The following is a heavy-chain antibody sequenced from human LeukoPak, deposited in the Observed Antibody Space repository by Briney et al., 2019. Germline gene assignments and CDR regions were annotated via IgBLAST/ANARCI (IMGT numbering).Heavy chain of an antibody. V-gene: IGHV4-61*02. CDR3: ARAGDFWSGYFPDY. CDR1: GGSISSGSYH. Sequence: SETLSLTCTVSGGSISSGSYHWSWIRQPAGKGLEWIGRIYTSGSTNYNPSLKSRVTISVDTSKNQFSLKLSSVTAADTAVYYCARAGDFWSGYFPDYWGQGTLVTVSS. J-gene: IGHJ4*02. D-gene: IGHD3-3*01. CDR2: IYTSGST.